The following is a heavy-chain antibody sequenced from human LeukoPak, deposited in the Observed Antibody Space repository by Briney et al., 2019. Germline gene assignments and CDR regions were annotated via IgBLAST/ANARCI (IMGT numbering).Heavy chain of an antibody. V-gene: IGHV3-7*01. CDR3: ARDQGDYYDSSGYYYVGFDY. CDR2: VKQDGRAK. D-gene: IGHD3-22*01. Sequence: GGSLRLSCAASGFTFSSYAMSWVRQAPGKGLGWVANVKQDGRAKYYVDSVKGRFTVSRDNARNSLYLQMNSLRAEDTAVYYCARDQGDYYDSSGYYYVGFDYWGQGTLVTVSS. CDR1: GFTFSSYA. J-gene: IGHJ4*02.